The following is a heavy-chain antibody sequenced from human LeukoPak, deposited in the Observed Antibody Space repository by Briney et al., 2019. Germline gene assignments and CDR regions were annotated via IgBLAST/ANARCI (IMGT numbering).Heavy chain of an antibody. CDR2: IIPILGIA. CDR1: GGTFISYT. D-gene: IGHD5-18*01. J-gene: IGHJ6*03. CDR3: ASFGDGDTAIRDYYYYMDV. V-gene: IGHV1-69*02. Sequence: SVKVSCKASGGTFISYTISWVRQAPGQGPEWMGRIIPILGIANYAQKFQGRVTITADKSTSTAYMELSSLRSEDTAVYYCASFGDGDTAIRDYYYYMDVWGKGTTVTVSS.